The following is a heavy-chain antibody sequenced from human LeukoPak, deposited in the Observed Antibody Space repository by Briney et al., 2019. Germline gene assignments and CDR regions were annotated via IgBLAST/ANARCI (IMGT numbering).Heavy chain of an antibody. J-gene: IGHJ4*02. CDR3: ARHGIVDTSRKYYFDY. CDR1: GGSISTYY. CDR2: IYYSGST. D-gene: IGHD5-18*01. Sequence: SETLSLTCSVSGGSISTYYWSWIRQPPGKGLEWIGYIYYSGSTSYNPSLKSRVTISVDTSKNQFSLELSSVTAADTAVYYCARHGIVDTSRKYYFDYWGPGTLVTVSS. V-gene: IGHV4-59*08.